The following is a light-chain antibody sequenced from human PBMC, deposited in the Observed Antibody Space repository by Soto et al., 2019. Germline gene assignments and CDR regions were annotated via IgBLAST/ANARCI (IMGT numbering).Light chain of an antibody. V-gene: IGKV4-1*01. CDR3: QQYYSTPFT. Sequence: DIVMTQSPDSLAVSLGERATINCKSSLSVLYSSNNKNYLAWYQQQPGQPPKLLIHWASTRESGVPDRFSGSGSGTDFTLTISSLQAEDVAVYYCQQYYSTPFTFGPGTKVDIK. CDR1: LSVLYSSNNKNY. CDR2: WAS. J-gene: IGKJ3*01.